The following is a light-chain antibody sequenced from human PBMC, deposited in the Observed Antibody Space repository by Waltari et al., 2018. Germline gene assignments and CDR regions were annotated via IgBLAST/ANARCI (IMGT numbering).Light chain of an antibody. CDR1: QSVRGT. J-gene: IGKJ1*01. V-gene: IGKV3-20*01. Sequence: EIVWTQYPGTLSLSPGETATLSCRASQSVRGTLAWDQEKPGQAPRLLIYGASISATGIPDRVSGSGSVTDFSLTITRLEPEDFAVYYCQHYVRLPVTFGQGTRVEIK. CDR3: QHYVRLPVT. CDR2: GAS.